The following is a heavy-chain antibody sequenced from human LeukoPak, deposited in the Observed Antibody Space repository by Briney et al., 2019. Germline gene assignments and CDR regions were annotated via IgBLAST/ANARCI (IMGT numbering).Heavy chain of an antibody. D-gene: IGHD2-21*02. J-gene: IGHJ6*02. CDR3: ARLNPGEYCGGDCYPPYYYYYYGMDV. Sequence: PSETLSLTCAVSGGSISSSNWWSWVRQPPGKGLEWIGEIYHSGSTNYNPSLKSRVTISVDTSKNQFSLKLSSVTAADTAVYYCARLNPGEYCGGDCYPPYYYYYYGMDVWGQGTTVTVSS. V-gene: IGHV4-4*02. CDR1: GGSISSSNW. CDR2: IYHSGST.